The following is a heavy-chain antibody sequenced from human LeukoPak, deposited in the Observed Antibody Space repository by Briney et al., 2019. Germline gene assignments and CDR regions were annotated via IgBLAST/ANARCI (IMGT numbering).Heavy chain of an antibody. CDR3: AREAIFGVVREYYFDY. CDR2: INPSGGTT. CDR1: GYTFTRYH. J-gene: IGHJ4*02. V-gene: IGHV1-46*01. D-gene: IGHD3-3*01. Sequence: VASVQVSCQTSGYTFTRYHIHWVRPAPGQGLEWMGVINPSGGTTTYAQNFQGRVTMTRDTSTITVYMELSSLRSDDTAVYYCAREAIFGVVREYYFDYWGQGTLVTVS.